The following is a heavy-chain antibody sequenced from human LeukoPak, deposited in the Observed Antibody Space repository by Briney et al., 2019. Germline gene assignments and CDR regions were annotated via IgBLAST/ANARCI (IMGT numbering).Heavy chain of an antibody. V-gene: IGHV4-59*01. D-gene: IGHD6-13*01. CDR2: IYYSGST. J-gene: IGHJ6*03. CDR1: GGSISSYY. CDR3: ARGSDSSSWYYYYMDV. Sequence: PSETLSLTCTVSGGSISSYYWSWIRQPPGKGLEWIGYIYYSGSTNYNPSLKSRVTISVDTSKNQFSLKLSSVTAAGTAVYYCARGSDSSSWYYYYMDVWGKGTTVTVSS.